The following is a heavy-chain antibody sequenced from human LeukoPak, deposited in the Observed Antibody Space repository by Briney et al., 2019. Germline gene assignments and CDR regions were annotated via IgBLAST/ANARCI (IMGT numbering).Heavy chain of an antibody. V-gene: IGHV3-30-3*01. J-gene: IGHJ4*02. CDR1: GFTFSSYA. D-gene: IGHD3-3*01. CDR3: AKGSSTIFGVAQGNFDY. CDR2: ISYDGSNK. Sequence: GGSLRLSCAASGFTFSSYAMHWVRQAPGKGLEWVAVISYDGSNKYYADSVKGRFTISRDNSKNTLYLQMNSLRAEDTAVYYCAKGSSTIFGVAQGNFDYWGQGTLVTVSS.